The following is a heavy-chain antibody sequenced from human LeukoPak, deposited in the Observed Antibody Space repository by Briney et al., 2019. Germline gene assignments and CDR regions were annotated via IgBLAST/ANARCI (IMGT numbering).Heavy chain of an antibody. J-gene: IGHJ4*02. CDR3: ARGQIYYDGSGFDY. V-gene: IGHV3-21*01. D-gene: IGHD3-22*01. Sequence: PGGSLRLSCAASGFTFSSYTMNWVRQAPGKGLEWVSSITSSSSYIYYADSVKGRFTIPRDNAKNSLYLQMNSLRAEDTAVYYCARGQIYYDGSGFDYWGQGTLVTVSS. CDR1: GFTFSSYT. CDR2: ITSSSSYI.